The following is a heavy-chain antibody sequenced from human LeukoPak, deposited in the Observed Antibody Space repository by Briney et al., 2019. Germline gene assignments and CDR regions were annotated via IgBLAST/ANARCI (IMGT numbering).Heavy chain of an antibody. CDR2: ISGSGGST. CDR3: AKAVVPAARALGNWFDP. V-gene: IGHV3-23*01. CDR1: GYTFSSYA. D-gene: IGHD2-2*01. J-gene: IGHJ5*02. Sequence: ASVKVSCKASGYTFSSYAMSWVRQAPGKGLEWVSAISGSGGSTYYADSVKGRFTISRDNSKNTLYLQMNSLRAEDTAVYYCAKAVVPAARALGNWFDPWGQGTLVTVSS.